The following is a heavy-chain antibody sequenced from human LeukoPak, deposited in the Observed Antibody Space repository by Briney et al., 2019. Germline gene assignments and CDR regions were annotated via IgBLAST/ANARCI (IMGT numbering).Heavy chain of an antibody. CDR2: INHSGST. Sequence: PSETLSLTCAVYGGSFSGYYWSWIRQPPGKGLEWIGAINHSGSTNYNPSLKSRVTISLDTSKNLFSLKLSSVTAADTAVYYCARHPSGRMWLQQGGWFDPWGQGTLVTVSS. CDR3: ARHPSGRMWLQQGGWFDP. V-gene: IGHV4-34*01. D-gene: IGHD5-24*01. CDR1: GGSFSGYY. J-gene: IGHJ5*02.